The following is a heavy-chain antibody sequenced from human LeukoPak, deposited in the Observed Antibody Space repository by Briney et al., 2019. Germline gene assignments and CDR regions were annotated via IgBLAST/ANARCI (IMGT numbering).Heavy chain of an antibody. CDR3: ARHLRPYDSSGYYGY. CDR2: IYYSGST. J-gene: IGHJ4*02. CDR1: GGSISSYY. V-gene: IGHV4-59*08. D-gene: IGHD3-22*01. Sequence: SETLSLTCTVPGGSISSYYRGWIRQPPGKGLEWIGYIYYSGSTNYNPSLKSRVTISVDTSKNQFSLKLCSVTAADTAVYYCARHLRPYDSSGYYGYWGQGTLVTVSS.